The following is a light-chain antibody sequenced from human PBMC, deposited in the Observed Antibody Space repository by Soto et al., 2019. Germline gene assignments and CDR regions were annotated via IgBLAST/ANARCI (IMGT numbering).Light chain of an antibody. CDR2: DAS. CDR3: QQRPNWPLT. CDR1: QSISSH. V-gene: IGKV3-11*01. Sequence: EIVLTQSPATLSLSPGERATLSCRASQSISSHLAWYQQKPGQAPMLLIYDASNRAPGIPARFSGSGSGTDFTLTISSLEPEDFAVYYCQQRPNWPLTFGGGTKVEIK. J-gene: IGKJ4*01.